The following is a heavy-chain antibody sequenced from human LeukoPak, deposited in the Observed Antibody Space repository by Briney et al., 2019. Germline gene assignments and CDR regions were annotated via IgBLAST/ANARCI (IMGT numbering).Heavy chain of an antibody. CDR1: GFTFSSCA. J-gene: IGHJ4*02. CDR2: ITNSGDNT. V-gene: IGHV3-23*01. Sequence: GSLKLSCAASGFTFSSCAISWVRQAPGKGLEWVSAITNSGDNTYYADSVKGRFTISRDNSKNTLYLQINSLRAEDTAIYYCAKAPMEDSWYIHFDYWGQGTLVTVSS. CDR3: AKAPMEDSWYIHFDY. D-gene: IGHD6-13*01.